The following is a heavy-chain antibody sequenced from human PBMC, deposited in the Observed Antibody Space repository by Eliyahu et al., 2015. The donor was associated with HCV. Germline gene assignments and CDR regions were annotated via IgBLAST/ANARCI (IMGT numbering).Heavy chain of an antibody. CDR3: ARVLDY. CDR2: INTGEGKT. J-gene: IGHJ4*02. V-gene: IGHV1-3*04. CDR1: GYNFTRYS. Sequence: QVQVVQSGGEVKKPGASVKVSCKTSGYNFTRYSMHWVRQAPGQGLEWMGWINTGEGKTKYAQRFQGRLTLTRDTSASTVYMELTSLTSEDTAVYYCARVLDYWGQGTLVAVSS.